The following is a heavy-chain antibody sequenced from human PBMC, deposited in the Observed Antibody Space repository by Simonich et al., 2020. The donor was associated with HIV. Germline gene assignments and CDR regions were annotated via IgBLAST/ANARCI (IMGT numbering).Heavy chain of an antibody. V-gene: IGHV4-38-2*01. CDR2: IYHRGRT. Sequence: QVQLQESGPGLVKPSETLSLTCAVSGYSISSGYYWGWIRQPPGKGLGWIGSIYHRGRTYYNPSLKSRVTISVDTSKNQFSLKLSSVTAADTAVYYCASGYYYDSSGYPWYYYGMDVWGQGTTVTVSS. CDR1: GYSISSGYY. D-gene: IGHD3-22*01. J-gene: IGHJ6*02. CDR3: ASGYYYDSSGYPWYYYGMDV.